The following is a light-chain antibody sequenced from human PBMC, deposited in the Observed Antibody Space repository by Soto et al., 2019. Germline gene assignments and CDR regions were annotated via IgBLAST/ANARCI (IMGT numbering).Light chain of an antibody. V-gene: IGKV3-15*01. CDR3: QQYYNWQPR. J-gene: IGKJ1*01. CDR2: AAS. Sequence: ELLMTQSPATLSVSPGERVTPPCRASQSVSSKLAWYQQRPGQAPRLLIYAASTRDTGVPSRFSGSGSGTEFIFTISSLQSEDNALYYCQQYYNWQPRFGQGTKVDIK. CDR1: QSVSSK.